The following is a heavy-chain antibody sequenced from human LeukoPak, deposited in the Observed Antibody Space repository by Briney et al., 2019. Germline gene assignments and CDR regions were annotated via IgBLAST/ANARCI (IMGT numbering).Heavy chain of an antibody. J-gene: IGHJ4*02. D-gene: IGHD1-26*01. CDR2: INWNGDST. CDR3: ARGRAYSGSYGGLLDY. Sequence: GGSLRLSCAASGFTFDDYGMSWVRHAPGKGLEWVSGINWNGDSTGYADSVKGRFTISRDNAKNSLYLQMNSLRAEDTALYHCARGRAYSGSYGGLLDYWAQGTLVTVSS. CDR1: GFTFDDYG. V-gene: IGHV3-20*01.